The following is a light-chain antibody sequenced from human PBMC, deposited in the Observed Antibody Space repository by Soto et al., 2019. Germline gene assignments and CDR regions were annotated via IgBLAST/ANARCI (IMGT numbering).Light chain of an antibody. J-gene: IGLJ2*01. CDR3: QTYDSRLSASI. CDR2: DNS. CDR1: STNIGSYYG. Sequence: QSVLTQPPSVSGAPGQKVTISCVGSSTNIGSYYGVHWYQQHPGAAPKLLIYDNSNRPSGVADRCSGSKSGTSASLAITGLQNDDEADYFCQTYDSRLSASIFGGGTKLTVL. V-gene: IGLV1-40*01.